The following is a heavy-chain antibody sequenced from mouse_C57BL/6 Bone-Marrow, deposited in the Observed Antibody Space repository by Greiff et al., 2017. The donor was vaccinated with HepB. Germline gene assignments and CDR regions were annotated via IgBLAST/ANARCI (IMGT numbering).Heavy chain of an antibody. CDR1: GFTFTDYY. CDR2: IRNKANGYTT. V-gene: IGHV7-3*01. D-gene: IGHD1-1*01. J-gene: IGHJ1*03. Sequence: KLVESGGGLVQPGGSLSLSCAASGFTFTDYYMSWVRQPPGKALEWLGFIRNKANGYTTEYSASVKGRFTISRDNSQSILYLQMNALRAEDSATYYCARFSYYYGSSNWYFDVWGTGTTVTVSS. CDR3: ARFSYYYGSSNWYFDV.